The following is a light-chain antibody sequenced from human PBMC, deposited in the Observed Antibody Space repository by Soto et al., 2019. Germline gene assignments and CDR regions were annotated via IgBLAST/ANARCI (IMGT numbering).Light chain of an antibody. CDR2: GSS. CDR3: HHYGSSPPYT. V-gene: IGKV3-20*01. Sequence: EVVLTQSPGTLSLSPGERATLSCRASQSVSNNYLAWYQQKPGQSPKLLIFGSSDRATGIPDRFSGSGSGTDFTLTISCLEPEDFAVYYCHHYGSSPPYTFGQGTKLLIK. J-gene: IGKJ2*01. CDR1: QSVSNNY.